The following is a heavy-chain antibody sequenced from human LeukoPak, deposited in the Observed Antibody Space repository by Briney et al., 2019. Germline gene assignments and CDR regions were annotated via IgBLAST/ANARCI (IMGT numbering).Heavy chain of an antibody. CDR3: AKLGATYSSGWFFDY. Sequence: GGSLRLSCAASGFTFSSYGMHWVRQAPGKGLEWVAVISYDGSNKYYADSVKGRFTMSRDNSKNTLYLQMNSLRAEDTAVYYCAKLGATYSSGWFFDYWGQGTLVTVSS. D-gene: IGHD6-19*01. CDR1: GFTFSSYG. J-gene: IGHJ4*02. V-gene: IGHV3-30*18. CDR2: ISYDGSNK.